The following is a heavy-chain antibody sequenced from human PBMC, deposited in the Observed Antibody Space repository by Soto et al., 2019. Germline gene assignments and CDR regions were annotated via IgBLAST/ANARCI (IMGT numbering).Heavy chain of an antibody. Sequence: QVQLVQSGPEVKKPGASVKVSCKTSGYSFSSYAINWVRQVPGQGLEWLGWISGNNDNTNYAQQFQGRVSMATDTATSTAYMELRSLRSDDTAVYYCARDLFRWLGDSRIDYWGQGTLVTVSS. CDR3: ARDLFRWLGDSRIDY. CDR1: GYSFSSYA. D-gene: IGHD3-10*01. J-gene: IGHJ4*02. V-gene: IGHV1-18*01. CDR2: ISGNNDNT.